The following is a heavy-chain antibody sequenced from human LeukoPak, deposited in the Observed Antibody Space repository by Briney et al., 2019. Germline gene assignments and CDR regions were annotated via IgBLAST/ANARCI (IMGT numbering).Heavy chain of an antibody. J-gene: IGHJ4*02. CDR2: INHSGST. D-gene: IGHD3-10*01. V-gene: IGHV4-39*07. CDR1: GGSISSSSYY. Sequence: KPSETLSLTCTVSGGSISSSSYYWGWIRQPPGKGLEWIGEINHSGSTNYNPSLKSRVTISVDTSKNQFSLKLSSVTAADTAVYYCARDITMVRGSTPDWGQGTLVTVSS. CDR3: ARDITMVRGSTPD.